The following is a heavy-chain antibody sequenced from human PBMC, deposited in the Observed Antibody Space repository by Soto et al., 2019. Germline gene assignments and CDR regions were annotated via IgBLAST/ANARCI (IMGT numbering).Heavy chain of an antibody. CDR2: IYTAGPT. Sequence: WGSLRVPKTASGVTGSNYDISCVLQAPGRGLQWVSVIYTAGPTYYADSVKGRFTISRDNSKNTLFLQMNSLRADDTAVYYCAKDQASGQGSFDSWGQGTLVTVSS. CDR3: AKDQASGQGSFDS. CDR1: GVTGSNYD. D-gene: IGHD2-15*01. J-gene: IGHJ4*02. V-gene: IGHV3-53*05.